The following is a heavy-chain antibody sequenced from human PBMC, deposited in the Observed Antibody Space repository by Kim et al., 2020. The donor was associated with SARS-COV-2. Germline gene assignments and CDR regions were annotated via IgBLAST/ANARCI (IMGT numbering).Heavy chain of an antibody. V-gene: IGHV1-46*01. D-gene: IGHD1-1*01. J-gene: IGHJ6*03. Sequence: ASVKVSCKASGYTFTSYYMHWVRQAPGQGLEWMGIINPSGGSTSYAQKFQGRVTMTRDTSTSTVYMELSSLRSEDTAVYYCARDRTQLEPPPGYYYMDVWGKGTTVTVSS. CDR1: GYTFTSYY. CDR2: INPSGGST. CDR3: ARDRTQLEPPPGYYYMDV.